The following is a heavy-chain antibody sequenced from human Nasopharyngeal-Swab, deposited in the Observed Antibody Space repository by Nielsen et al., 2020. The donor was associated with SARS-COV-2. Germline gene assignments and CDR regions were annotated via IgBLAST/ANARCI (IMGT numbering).Heavy chain of an antibody. D-gene: IGHD3-10*01. J-gene: IGHJ4*02. CDR1: GFTFSSYG. V-gene: IGHV3-30*03. CDR3: ASHYGSGSLPLDY. CDR2: ISYDGSNK. Sequence: GGSLRLSCAASGFTFSSYGMHWVRQAPGKGLEWVAVISYDGSNKYYADSVKGRFTISRDNSKNTLYLQVNSLRAEDTAVYYCASHYGSGSLPLDYWGQGTLVTVSS.